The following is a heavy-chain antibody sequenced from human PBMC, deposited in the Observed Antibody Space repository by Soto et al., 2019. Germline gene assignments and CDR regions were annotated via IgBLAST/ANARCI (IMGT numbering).Heavy chain of an antibody. D-gene: IGHD2-2*02. CDR2: INHSGST. Sequence: SETLSLTCAVYGGSFSGYYWSWIRQPPGKGLEWIGEINHSGSTNYNPSLKSRVTISVDTSKNQFSLKLSSVTAADTAVYYCARAARRYCSSTSCYTPRKTNKWFDPWGQGTLVNVP. J-gene: IGHJ5*02. V-gene: IGHV4-34*01. CDR3: ARAARRYCSSTSCYTPRKTNKWFDP. CDR1: GGSFSGYY.